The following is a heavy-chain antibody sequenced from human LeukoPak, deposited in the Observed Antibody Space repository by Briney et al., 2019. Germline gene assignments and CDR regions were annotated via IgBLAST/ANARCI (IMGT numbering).Heavy chain of an antibody. D-gene: IGHD3-10*01. Sequence: PSQTLSLTCTVSGGSISSGGYYWSWIRQPPGKGLEWIGYIYYSGSTNYNPSLKSRVTISVDTSKNQFSLKLSSVTAADTAVYYCARGGGGGGYYYYYYGMDVWGQGTTVTVSS. CDR1: GGSISSGGYY. CDR3: ARGGGGGGYYYYYYGMDV. J-gene: IGHJ6*02. CDR2: IYYSGST. V-gene: IGHV4-61*08.